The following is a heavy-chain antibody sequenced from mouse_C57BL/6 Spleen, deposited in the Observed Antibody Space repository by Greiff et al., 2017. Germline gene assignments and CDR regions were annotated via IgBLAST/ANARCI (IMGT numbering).Heavy chain of an antibody. J-gene: IGHJ3*01. V-gene: IGHV2-3*01. CDR3: ANIYYDYDKAWFAY. D-gene: IGHD2-4*01. CDR2: IWGDGST. CDR1: GFSLTSYG. Sequence: VKLVESGPGLVAPSQSLSITCTVSGFSLTSYGVSWVRQPPGKGLEWLGVIWGDGSTNYHSARISRLSISKDNSKSQVFLKLNSLQTDDTATYYCANIYYDYDKAWFAYWGQGTLVTVSA.